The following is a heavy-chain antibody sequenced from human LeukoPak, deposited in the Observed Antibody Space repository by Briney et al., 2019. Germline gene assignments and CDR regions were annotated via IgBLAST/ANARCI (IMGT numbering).Heavy chain of an antibody. J-gene: IGHJ4*02. CDR2: INHSGST. D-gene: IGHD2-21*01. CDR3: ARAYRQSHDY. Sequence: PSETLSLTCAVYGGSFSGYYWSWIRQPPGKGLEWIGEINHSGSTNYNPSLKSRVTISVDTSKNQFSLKLSSVTAADTAVYYCARAYRQSHDYWGQGTLVTVSP. V-gene: IGHV4-34*01. CDR1: GGSFSGYY.